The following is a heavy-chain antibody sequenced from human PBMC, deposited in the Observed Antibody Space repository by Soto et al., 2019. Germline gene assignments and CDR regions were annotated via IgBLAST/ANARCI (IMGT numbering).Heavy chain of an antibody. Sequence: QVQLVQSGAEVKKPGASVKVSCKASGYTFTSYYMHWVRQAPGQGLEWMGIINPSGGSTSYAQKFQGRVTMIRDTSTSTVYMELSSLISEDTAVYYCARDPPYYYDSSGFLPYWYFDLWGRGTLVTVSS. CDR3: ARDPPYYYDSSGFLPYWYFDL. D-gene: IGHD3-22*01. V-gene: IGHV1-46*01. J-gene: IGHJ2*01. CDR1: GYTFTSYY. CDR2: INPSGGST.